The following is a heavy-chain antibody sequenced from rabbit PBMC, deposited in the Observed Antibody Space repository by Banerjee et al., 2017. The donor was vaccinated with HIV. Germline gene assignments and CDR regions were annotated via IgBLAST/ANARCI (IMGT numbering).Heavy chain of an antibody. V-gene: IGHV1S45*01. CDR2: IYAGSSGST. CDR1: GFSLSSYA. D-gene: IGHD4-1*01. J-gene: IGHJ4*01. CDR3: ARDLAGVIGWNFGL. Sequence: QEQLEESGGDLVKPEGSLTLTCTASGFSLSSYAMSWVRQAPGKGLEWIACIYAGSSGSTSYATWAKGRFTISKTSSTTVTLQMTSLTAADTATYFCARDLAGVIGWNFGLWGPGTLVTVS.